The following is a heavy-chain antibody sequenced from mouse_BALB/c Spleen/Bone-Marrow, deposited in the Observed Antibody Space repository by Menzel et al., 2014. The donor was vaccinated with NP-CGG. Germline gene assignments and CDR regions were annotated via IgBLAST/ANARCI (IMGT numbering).Heavy chain of an antibody. CDR3: ARRDDGYVFFDY. D-gene: IGHD2-3*01. CDR2: IHPGSGGT. V-gene: IGHV1-15*01. Sequence: LQQSGAELVMPGASVKLSCKALGFTFTDYEMHWVKQTPVHGLEWIGTIHPGSGGTAYNQKFKDKATLTADKSSSTAYMQLSSLTSEDSAVYYCARRDDGYVFFDYWGQGTTLTVSS. CDR1: GFTFTDYE. J-gene: IGHJ2*01.